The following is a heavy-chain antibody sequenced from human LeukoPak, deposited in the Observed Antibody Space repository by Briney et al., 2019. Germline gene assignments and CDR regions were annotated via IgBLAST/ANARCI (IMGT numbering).Heavy chain of an antibody. J-gene: IGHJ4*02. CDR1: GGSISSGSYY. Sequence: SQTLSLTCTVSGGSISSGSYYWSWIRQPAGKGLEWIGRIYTSGSTNYNPSLKSRVTISVDTSKNQFSLKLSSVTATDTAVYYCARESSGSYLFDYWGQGTLVTVSS. CDR2: IYTSGST. D-gene: IGHD1-26*01. V-gene: IGHV4-61*02. CDR3: ARESSGSYLFDY.